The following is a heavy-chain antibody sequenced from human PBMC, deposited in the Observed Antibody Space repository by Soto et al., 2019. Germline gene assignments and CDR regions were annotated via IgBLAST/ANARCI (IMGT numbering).Heavy chain of an antibody. V-gene: IGHV3-23*01. CDR3: AKASTSSSRYYFDY. CDR1: GFTISSYA. J-gene: IGHJ4*02. CDR2: ISGSGGST. D-gene: IGHD6-13*01. Sequence: GGSLRLSCAASGFTISSYAMSWVRQAPGKGLEWVSTISGSGGSTYYADSGKGRFTISRDNSKNTLYLQMNSLRAEDAAVYYCAKASTSSSRYYFDYWGQGTLVTVSS.